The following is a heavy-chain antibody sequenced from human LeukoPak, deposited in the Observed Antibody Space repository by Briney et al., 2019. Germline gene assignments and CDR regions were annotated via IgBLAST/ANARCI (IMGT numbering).Heavy chain of an antibody. D-gene: IGHD3-22*01. Sequence: PGGSLRLSCAASGFTFSNAWMNWVRQAPGKGLEWVAVISSDGNNKNYVDSVKGRFTFSRDNSKNTLYLQMNSLRAEDTAVYYCAKGNDIGGYYYPHFDYWGQGTLVTVSS. V-gene: IGHV3-30*18. CDR1: GFTFSNAW. CDR3: AKGNDIGGYYYPHFDY. J-gene: IGHJ4*02. CDR2: ISSDGNNK.